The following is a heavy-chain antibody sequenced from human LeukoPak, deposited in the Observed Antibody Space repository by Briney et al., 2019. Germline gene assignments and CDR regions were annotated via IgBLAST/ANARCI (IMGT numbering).Heavy chain of an antibody. J-gene: IGHJ3*02. Sequence: ASVKVSCKASGYTFTSYDINWVRQATGQGLEWMGWMNPNSGNTGYAQKFQGRVTMTRNTSISTAYMELSSLRSEDTAVYYCARKVAYYDSSGYSLAFDIWGQGTMVTVS. D-gene: IGHD3-22*01. V-gene: IGHV1-8*01. CDR1: GYTFTSYD. CDR2: MNPNSGNT. CDR3: ARKVAYYDSSGYSLAFDI.